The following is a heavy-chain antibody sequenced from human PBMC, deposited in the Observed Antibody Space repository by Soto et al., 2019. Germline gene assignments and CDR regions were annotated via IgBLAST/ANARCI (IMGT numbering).Heavy chain of an antibody. V-gene: IGHV1-18*01. CDR2: ISVDNGRT. D-gene: IGHD3-16*01. CDR1: GYTFRNHG. J-gene: IGHJ4*02. CDR3: AREMYTIRGSPFDY. Sequence: ASVKVSCKASGYTFRNHGITWVRQAPGQGLEWIGWISVDNGRTKYSENFQGRVTMTADTATTTVYMELRSLTSDDTAVFYCAREMYTIRGSPFDYWGQRTLVTVSS.